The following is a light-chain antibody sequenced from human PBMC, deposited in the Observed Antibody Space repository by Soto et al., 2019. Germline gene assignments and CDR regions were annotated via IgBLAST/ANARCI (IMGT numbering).Light chain of an antibody. CDR2: GAS. J-gene: IGKJ4*01. Sequence: EIVLTQSPGTLSLSPGERATLSCRASQSVSSSYLAWYQQKPGQAPRLLIYGASSRATGIPDRFSGSGSGTDFTLTIIRLEPEDFAVYYCQKYGSSPLTFGVGTKVEIK. CDR3: QKYGSSPLT. CDR1: QSVSSSY. V-gene: IGKV3-20*01.